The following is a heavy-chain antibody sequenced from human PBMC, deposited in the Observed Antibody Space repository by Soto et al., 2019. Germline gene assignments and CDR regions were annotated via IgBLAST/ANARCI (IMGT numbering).Heavy chain of an antibody. CDR3: ARDGLGGEAY. CDR1: GFTFSSYS. CDR2: ISSSSSYI. J-gene: IGHJ4*02. D-gene: IGHD3-10*01. V-gene: IGHV3-21*01. Sequence: EVQLVESGGGLVKPGGSPRLSCAASGFTFSSYSMNWVRQAPGKGLEWVSSISSSSSYIYYADSVKGRFTISRDNAKNSLYLQMNSLRAEDTAVYYCARDGLGGEAYWGQGTLVTVSS.